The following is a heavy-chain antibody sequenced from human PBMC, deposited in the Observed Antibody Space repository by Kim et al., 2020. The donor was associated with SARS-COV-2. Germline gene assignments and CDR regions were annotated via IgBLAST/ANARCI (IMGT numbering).Heavy chain of an antibody. CDR1: GYTFTSYA. CDR2: INAGNGNT. D-gene: IGHD3-22*01. Sequence: ASVKVSCKAXGYTFTSYAMHWVRQAPGQRLEWMGWINAGNGNTKYSQKFQGRVTITRDTSASTAYMELSSLRSEDTAVYYCARDLPQNYDSSGYYGYWGQGTLVTVSS. V-gene: IGHV1-3*01. J-gene: IGHJ4*02. CDR3: ARDLPQNYDSSGYYGY.